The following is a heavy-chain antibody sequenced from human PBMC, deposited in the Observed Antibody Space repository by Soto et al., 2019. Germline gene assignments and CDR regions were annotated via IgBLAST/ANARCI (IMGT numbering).Heavy chain of an antibody. CDR2: IYYSGST. CDR1: GGSVSSGSYY. J-gene: IGHJ6*02. Sequence: SETLSLTCTVSGGSVSSGSYYWSWIRQPPGKGLEWIGYIYYSGSTNYNPSLKSRVTISVDTSKNQFSLKLSSVTAADTAVYYCARDRYCSGGSCFPYYYYGMDVWGQGTTVTVSS. CDR3: ARDRYCSGGSCFPYYYYGMDV. D-gene: IGHD2-15*01. V-gene: IGHV4-61*01.